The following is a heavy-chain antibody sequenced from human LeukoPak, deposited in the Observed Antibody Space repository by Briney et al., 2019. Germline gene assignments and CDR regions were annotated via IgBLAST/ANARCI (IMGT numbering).Heavy chain of an antibody. CDR2: INQDEI. V-gene: IGHV3-7*03. CDR3: ARSLRVRGVPDYMDV. J-gene: IGHJ6*03. D-gene: IGHD3-10*01. CDR1: GFTFSSSW. Sequence: PGKSLRLSCVASGFTFSSSWMSWVRQGPGKGLEWVASINQDEIHYVDAVRGRFTISRDNAKNSLYLQMNSLGAEDTAVYYCARSLRVRGVPDYMDVWGKGTTVTISS.